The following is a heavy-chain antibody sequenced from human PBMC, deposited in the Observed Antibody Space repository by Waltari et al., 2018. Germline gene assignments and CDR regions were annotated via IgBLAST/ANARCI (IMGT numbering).Heavy chain of an antibody. CDR1: GYTLTELS. V-gene: IGHV1-24*01. CDR2: FGSEDGEI. CDR3: ATERRGSRYGRNYYGMDV. Sequence: QVQLVQSGAEVKKPGASVKVPCKVSGYTLTELSMQWVRQAPGKGLEWMGGFGSEDGEISYGRKFQGRGTMTEDKSTDTADMELSSLRSEDTAVYYCATERRGSRYGRNYYGMDVWGQGTTVTVSS. D-gene: IGHD6-13*01. J-gene: IGHJ6*02.